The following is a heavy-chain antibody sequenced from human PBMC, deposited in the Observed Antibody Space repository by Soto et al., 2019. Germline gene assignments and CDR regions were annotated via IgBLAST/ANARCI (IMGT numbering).Heavy chain of an antibody. CDR3: TTENLGIAVAEDRDY. J-gene: IGHJ4*02. Sequence: GGSLRLSCAASGFTFSNAWMNWVRQAPGKGLEWVGRIKSKTDGGTTDYAAPVKGRFTISRDDSKNTLYLQMNSLKTEDTAVYYCTTENLGIAVAEDRDYWGQGTLVTVSS. V-gene: IGHV3-15*07. CDR2: IKSKTDGGTT. D-gene: IGHD6-19*01. CDR1: GFTFSNAW.